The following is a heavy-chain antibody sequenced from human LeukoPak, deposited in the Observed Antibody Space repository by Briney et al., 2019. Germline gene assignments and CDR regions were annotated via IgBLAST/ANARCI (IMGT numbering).Heavy chain of an antibody. CDR2: IYYSGST. V-gene: IGHV4-31*03. J-gene: IGHJ4*02. CDR3: ARSTYYVFGSGYAHFDY. CDR1: GGSISSGGYY. Sequence: SETLSLTCTVSGGSISSGGYYWSWIRQHPGKGLEWIGYIYYSGSTYYNPSLKSRVTISVDTSKNQFSLKLSSVTAADTAVYYWARSTYYVFGSGYAHFDYGGRGTLVTVSS. D-gene: IGHD3-3*01.